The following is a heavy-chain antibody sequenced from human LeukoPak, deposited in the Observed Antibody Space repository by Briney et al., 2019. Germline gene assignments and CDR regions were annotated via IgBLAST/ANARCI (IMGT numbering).Heavy chain of an antibody. J-gene: IGHJ6*03. Sequence: PGGSLRLSFAASGFTFSSYEMNWVRQAPGKGLEWVSYISSSGSNIYYAVSVKGRFPISRDNAKNSLYLQMNSLRAEDTAVYYCARDDFGGHMDVWGKGTTVTISS. CDR3: ARDDFGGHMDV. CDR1: GFTFSSYE. D-gene: IGHD3/OR15-3a*01. CDR2: ISSSGSNI. V-gene: IGHV3-48*03.